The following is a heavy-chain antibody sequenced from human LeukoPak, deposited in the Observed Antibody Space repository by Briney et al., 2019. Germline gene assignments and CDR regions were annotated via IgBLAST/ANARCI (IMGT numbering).Heavy chain of an antibody. D-gene: IGHD3-10*01. CDR2: INPNSGGT. J-gene: IGHJ4*02. CDR3: ARYYIEGRCFDY. CDR1: GYTFTGYY. Sequence: ASEKVSCKASGYTFTGYYIHWVRQAPGQGLEWMGWINPNSGGTNYAQKFQGRVTMTRGTSIRTAYMELSRLRSDDTAMYYCARYYIEGRCFDYWGQGTLVTVSS. V-gene: IGHV1-2*02.